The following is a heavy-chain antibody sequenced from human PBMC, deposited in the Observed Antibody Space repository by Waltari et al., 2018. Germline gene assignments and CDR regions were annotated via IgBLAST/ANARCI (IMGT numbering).Heavy chain of an antibody. J-gene: IGHJ1*01. CDR1: GGTFSSSA. V-gene: IGHV1-69*04. D-gene: IGHD1-26*01. CDR3: ARDYTGVGSGSYPEYFQH. CDR2: IIPILGIE. Sequence: QVQLVQSGAEVKKPGSSVKVSCKASGGTFSSSAISWVRPAPGQGLEWMGGIIPILGIENYAQKFQGRVTITADESTSTAYMELSSLRSEDTAVYYCARDYTGVGSGSYPEYFQHWGQGTLVTVSS.